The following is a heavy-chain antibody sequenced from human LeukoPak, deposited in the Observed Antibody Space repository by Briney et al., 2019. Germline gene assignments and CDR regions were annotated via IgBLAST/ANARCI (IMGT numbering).Heavy chain of an antibody. CDR2: IYYSGST. CDR3: AREDYDSGGYYYAEYFQH. D-gene: IGHD3-22*01. CDR1: GGSISSGGYY. V-gene: IGHV4-31*03. J-gene: IGHJ1*01. Sequence: NPSETLSLTCTVSGGSISSGGYYWSWIRQHPGKGLEWIGYIYYSGSTYYNPSLKSRVTISVDTSKNQFSLKLSSVTAADTAVYYCAREDYDSGGYYYAEYFQHWGQGTLVTVSS.